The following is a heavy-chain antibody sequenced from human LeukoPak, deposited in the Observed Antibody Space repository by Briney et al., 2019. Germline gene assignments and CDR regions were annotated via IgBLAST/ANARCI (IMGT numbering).Heavy chain of an antibody. V-gene: IGHV3-53*01. D-gene: IGHD6-13*01. CDR3: ARDRKGSSWYAFDY. Sequence: GGSLRLSCAASGFTVSSNYMSWVRQAPGKGLEWVSVIYSGGSTHYADSVKGRFTISRDNAKNTLYLQMNSLRAEDTAVYYCARDRKGSSWYAFDYWGQGTLVTVSS. CDR2: IYSGGST. CDR1: GFTVSSNY. J-gene: IGHJ4*02.